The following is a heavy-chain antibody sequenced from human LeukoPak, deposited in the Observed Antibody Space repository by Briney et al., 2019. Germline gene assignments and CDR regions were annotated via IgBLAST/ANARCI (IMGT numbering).Heavy chain of an antibody. J-gene: IGHJ4*02. CDR2: ISWNSGSI. D-gene: IGHD3-22*01. CDR3: AKDSGPSYYYDSSGFPHFDY. V-gene: IGHV3-9*01. Sequence: GGSLRLSCAASGFTFDDYAMHWVRQAPGKGLEWVSGISWNSGSIGYADSVKGRFTISRDNSKNTLYLQMNSLRAEDTAVYYCAKDSGPSYYYDSSGFPHFDYWGQGTLVTVSS. CDR1: GFTFDDYA.